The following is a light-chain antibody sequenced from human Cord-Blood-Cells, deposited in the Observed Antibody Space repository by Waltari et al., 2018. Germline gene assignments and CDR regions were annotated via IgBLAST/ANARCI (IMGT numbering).Light chain of an antibody. Sequence: DIVMTQSPDSLAVSLGERATINCKSSQSVLYSSNNKNYLAWYQQKPGQPPKLLIYWASTRESGVPDRFSGSGSGTDFTLTISSLQAEDVAVYDCQQYYSTPFTFGPGTKVEI. CDR2: WAS. CDR1: QSVLYSSNNKNY. V-gene: IGKV4-1*01. CDR3: QQYYSTPFT. J-gene: IGKJ3*01.